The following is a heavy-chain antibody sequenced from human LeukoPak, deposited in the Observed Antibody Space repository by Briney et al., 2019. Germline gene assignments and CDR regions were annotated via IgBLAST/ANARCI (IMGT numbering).Heavy chain of an antibody. CDR2: ISAYNGNT. J-gene: IGHJ5*02. D-gene: IGHD3-22*01. Sequence: ASVKVSCKTSGYTFTSYAMNWVRQAPGQGLEWMGWISAYNGNTNYAQKLQGRVTMTTDTSTSTAYMELRSLRSDDTAVYYCARSPPYYYDSSGYWGWFDPWGQGTLVTVSS. CDR1: GYTFTSYA. V-gene: IGHV1-18*01. CDR3: ARSPPYYYDSSGYWGWFDP.